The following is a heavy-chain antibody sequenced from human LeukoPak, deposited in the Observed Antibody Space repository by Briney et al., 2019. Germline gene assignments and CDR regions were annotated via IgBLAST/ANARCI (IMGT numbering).Heavy chain of an antibody. CDR1: GFTFSSYG. CDR3: ARERMNLYYMDV. J-gene: IGHJ6*03. V-gene: IGHV3-30*02. D-gene: IGHD1-14*01. CDR2: IRYDGSNK. Sequence: PGGSLRLSCAASGFTFSSYGMHWVRQAPGKGLEWVAFIRYDGSNKYYADSVKGRFTISRDNSKNTLYLQMNSLRTEDTAVYYCARERMNLYYMDVWGKGTTVTISS.